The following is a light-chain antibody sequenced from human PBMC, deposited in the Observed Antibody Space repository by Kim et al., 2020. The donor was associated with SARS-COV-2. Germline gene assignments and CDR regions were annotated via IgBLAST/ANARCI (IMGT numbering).Light chain of an antibody. CDR3: QQYDNSPWT. J-gene: IGKJ1*01. CDR2: DAS. CDR1: QSVSRW. V-gene: IGKV1-5*01. Sequence: AFVGARVTITCRASQSVSRWLACYQQKPGKAPNLLIYDASTLQSGVPSRFSGSGSGTEFTLTISSLQPDDFATYYCQQYDNSPWTFGQGTKVDIK.